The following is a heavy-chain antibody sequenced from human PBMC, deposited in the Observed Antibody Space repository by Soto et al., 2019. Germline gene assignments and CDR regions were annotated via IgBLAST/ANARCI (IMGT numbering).Heavy chain of an antibody. CDR2: ISSSSSTI. D-gene: IGHD6-19*01. Sequence: LRLSCAASGFTFSSYSMNWVRQAPGKGLDWVSYISSSSSTIYYADSVKGRFTISRDNAKNSLYLQMNSLRDEDTAVYYCAREGRNSSGWSYYYYGMDVWGQGTTVTVSS. CDR3: AREGRNSSGWSYYYYGMDV. J-gene: IGHJ6*02. CDR1: GFTFSSYS. V-gene: IGHV3-48*02.